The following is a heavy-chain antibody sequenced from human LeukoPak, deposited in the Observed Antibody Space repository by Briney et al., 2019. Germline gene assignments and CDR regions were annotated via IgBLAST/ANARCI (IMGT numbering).Heavy chain of an antibody. D-gene: IGHD1-26*01. CDR2: IIPIFGTA. Sequence: SVKVSCKASGGTLSSYAISWVRQAPGQGLEWMGGIIPIFGTANYAQKFQGRVTITTDESTSTAYMELSSLRSEDTAVYYCAGGPLVGAIWYWGQGTLVTVSS. CDR3: AGGPLVGAIWY. V-gene: IGHV1-69*05. J-gene: IGHJ4*02. CDR1: GGTLSSYA.